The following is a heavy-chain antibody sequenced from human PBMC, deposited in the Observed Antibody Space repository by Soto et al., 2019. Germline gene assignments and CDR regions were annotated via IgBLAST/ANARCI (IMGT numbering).Heavy chain of an antibody. D-gene: IGHD1-26*01. V-gene: IGHV3-23*01. CDR3: AKGATVEYSGTWQDY. J-gene: IGHJ4*02. CDR2: ISGSGGNT. CDR1: GFTFSSYA. Sequence: EVQLLESGGGLVQPGGSLRLSCAAYGFTFSSYAMSWVRQAPGRGLEWVSSISGSGGNTFYADSVKGRFTISRDSSKNTLNLQMNSLRADDTAVYYCAKGATVEYSGTWQDYWGQGTQVTVSS.